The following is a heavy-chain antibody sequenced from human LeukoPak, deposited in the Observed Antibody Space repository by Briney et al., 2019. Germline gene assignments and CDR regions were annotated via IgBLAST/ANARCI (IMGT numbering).Heavy chain of an antibody. CDR3: ARHPEVVRSSDTWYFDL. D-gene: IGHD2-2*01. V-gene: IGHV5-51*01. CDR1: GYSFTNYW. J-gene: IGHJ2*01. Sequence: GESLKISCKGSGYSFTNYWIGWVRQMPGKGPEWMGIIYPYDSHTRYSPSFQGQVTISADKSISTAYLQWSSLKASDTAMYYCARHPEVVRSSDTWYFDLWGRGTLVTVSS. CDR2: IYPYDSHT.